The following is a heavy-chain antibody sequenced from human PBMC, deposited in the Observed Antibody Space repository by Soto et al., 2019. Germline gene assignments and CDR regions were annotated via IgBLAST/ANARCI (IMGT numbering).Heavy chain of an antibody. J-gene: IGHJ4*02. CDR1: GITFSSDG. CDR2: IWYDGSNK. V-gene: IGHV3-33*01. CDR3: ASTSH. Sequence: QVQLVESGGGVVHPGRSLRLSCAASGITFSSDGMHWVRQAPGKGLEWVAVIWYDGSNKYYADSVKGRFTISRDNSKNMVYLQMNSLRVEDTAVYHCASTSHWGQGTLVTVSS.